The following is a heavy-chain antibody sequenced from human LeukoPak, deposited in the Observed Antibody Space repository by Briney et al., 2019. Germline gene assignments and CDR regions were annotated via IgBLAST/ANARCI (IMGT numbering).Heavy chain of an antibody. CDR2: IIPIFGTA. Sequence: SVKVSCKASGGTFSSYAISWVRQAPGQGLEWMGGIIPIFGTANYAQKFQGRVTITADESTSTAYMELSSLRSEDTAVYYCARTTVTTRHSWVFDYWGQGTLVTVSS. D-gene: IGHD4-17*01. J-gene: IGHJ4*02. CDR3: ARTTVTTRHSWVFDY. V-gene: IGHV1-69*01. CDR1: GGTFSSYA.